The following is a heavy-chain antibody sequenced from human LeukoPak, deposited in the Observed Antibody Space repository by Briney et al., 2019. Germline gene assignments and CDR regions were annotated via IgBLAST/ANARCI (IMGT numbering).Heavy chain of an antibody. CDR2: IYYSGST. J-gene: IGHJ4*02. CDR3: ARVAPDYDFWSGYVKSRPHFDY. D-gene: IGHD3-3*01. CDR1: GGSISSSSYY. Sequence: SETLSLTRTVSGGSISSSSYYWGWIRQPPGKGLEWIGSIYYSGSTYYNPSLKSRVTISVDTSKNQFSLKLSSVTAADTAVYYCARVAPDYDFWSGYVKSRPHFDYWGQGTLVTVSS. V-gene: IGHV4-39*07.